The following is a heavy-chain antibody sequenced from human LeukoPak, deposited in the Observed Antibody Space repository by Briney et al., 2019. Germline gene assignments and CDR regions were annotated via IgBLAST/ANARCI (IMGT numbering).Heavy chain of an antibody. V-gene: IGHV4-59*01. D-gene: IGHD6-19*01. J-gene: IGHJ4*02. Sequence: PSETLSLTCTVSGGSISSYYWSWIRQPPGKGLEWIGYIYYSGSTNYNPSLKSRVTISVDTSKNQFSLKLSSVTAADTAVHYCARASESGLFDYWGQGTLVTVSS. CDR1: GGSISSYY. CDR3: ARASESGLFDY. CDR2: IYYSGST.